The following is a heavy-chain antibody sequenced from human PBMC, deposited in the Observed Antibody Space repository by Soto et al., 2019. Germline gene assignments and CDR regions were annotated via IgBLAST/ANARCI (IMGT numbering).Heavy chain of an antibody. CDR1: GFTFSSYS. J-gene: IGHJ5*02. D-gene: IGHD3-3*01. CDR2: ISSSSSYI. V-gene: IGHV3-21*01. CDR3: ARVFLDSHYDFWSGYYADWFDP. Sequence: GGSLRLSCAASGFTFSSYSMNWVRQAPGKGLEWVSSISSSSSYIYYADSVKGRFTISRDNAKNSLYLQMNSLRAEDTAVYYCARVFLDSHYDFWSGYYADWFDPWGQGTLVTVSS.